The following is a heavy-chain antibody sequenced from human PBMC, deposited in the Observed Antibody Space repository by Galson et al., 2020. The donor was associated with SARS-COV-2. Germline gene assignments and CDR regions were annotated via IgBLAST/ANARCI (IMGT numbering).Heavy chain of an antibody. V-gene: IGHV3-30*04. CDR3: ARDSGAYLGWYFDL. CDR2: ISKYGNDK. D-gene: IGHD1-26*01. Sequence: GGSLRLSCAASGFTFSHYPMHWVRQAPGKGLEWVAVISKYGNDKYYADSVKGRFTISRDNSKDTLYLEMDSLRPEDTAVYYCARDSGAYLGWYFDLWGRGTLVTVSS. CDR1: GFTFSHYP. J-gene: IGHJ2*01.